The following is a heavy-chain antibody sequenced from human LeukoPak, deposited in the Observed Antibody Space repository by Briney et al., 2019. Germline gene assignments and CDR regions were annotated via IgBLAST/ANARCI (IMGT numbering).Heavy chain of an antibody. CDR2: ISSDGSST. D-gene: IGHD2-2*02. J-gene: IGHJ4*02. Sequence: PGGSLRLSCAASGFTFSSYWMHWVRQAPGKGLVWVSRISSDGSSTNYADSVKGRFTISRDNAKNTLYLQMNSLRAEDTAVYYCARGPHIVVVPAAIPLPDYWGQGTLVTVSS. V-gene: IGHV3-74*01. CDR3: ARGPHIVVVPAAIPLPDY. CDR1: GFTFSSYW.